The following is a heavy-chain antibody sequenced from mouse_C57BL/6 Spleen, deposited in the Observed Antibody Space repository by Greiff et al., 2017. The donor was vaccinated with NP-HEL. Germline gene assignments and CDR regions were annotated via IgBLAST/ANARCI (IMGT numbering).Heavy chain of an antibody. V-gene: IGHV3-1*01. J-gene: IGHJ4*01. CDR1: GYSITSGYD. CDR3: ARESNYDAMDY. Sequence: EVKLQESGPGMVKPSQSLSLTCTVTGYSITSGYDWHWIRHFPGNKLEWMGYISYSGSTNYNPSLKSRISITHDTSKNHFFLKLNSVTTEDTATYYCARESNYDAMDYWGQGTSVTVSS. CDR2: ISYSGST. D-gene: IGHD2-5*01.